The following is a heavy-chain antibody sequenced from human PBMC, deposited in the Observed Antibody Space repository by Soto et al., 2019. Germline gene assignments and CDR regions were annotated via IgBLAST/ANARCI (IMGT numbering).Heavy chain of an antibody. D-gene: IGHD2-15*01. CDR3: ARDDCSGGRCYPDY. J-gene: IGHJ4*02. CDR1: GFTFSSYG. Sequence: QVQLVESGGGVVQPGRSLRLSCAASGFTFSSYGMHWVRQAPGKGLEWVAVIWYDGSNKYYADSVKGRFTISRDNSKNTLYLQMNSLRAEETAVYYCARDDCSGGRCYPDYWGQGTLVTVSS. V-gene: IGHV3-33*01. CDR2: IWYDGSNK.